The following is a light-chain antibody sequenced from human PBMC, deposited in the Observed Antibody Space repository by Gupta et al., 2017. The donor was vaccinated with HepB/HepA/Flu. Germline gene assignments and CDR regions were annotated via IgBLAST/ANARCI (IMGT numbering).Light chain of an antibody. Sequence: SYELTQPPSVSVSPGHTARITCPGDALPKNYAYWYQQKSGQAPVLIIYEDSKRPSGVPKRFSGSSSGTMATLTISGAQVEDEADYYCYSNDSSSNHRVFGGGTKLTVL. V-gene: IGLV3-10*01. CDR1: ALPKNY. CDR2: EDS. CDR3: YSNDSSSNHRV. J-gene: IGLJ3*02.